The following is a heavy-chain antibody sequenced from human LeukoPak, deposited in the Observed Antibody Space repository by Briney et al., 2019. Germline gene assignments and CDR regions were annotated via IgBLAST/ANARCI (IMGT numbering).Heavy chain of an antibody. V-gene: IGHV3-48*03. CDR3: AKRGYSSGYSYYFDY. CDR1: GFTFSSYE. CDR2: ISSSGSTI. Sequence: PGGSLRLSCAASGFTFSSYEMNWVRQAPGKGLEWVSYISSSGSTIYYADSVKGRFTISRDNAKNSLYLQMNSLRAEDTAVYYCAKRGYSSGYSYYFDYWGQGTLVTVSS. D-gene: IGHD3-22*01. J-gene: IGHJ4*02.